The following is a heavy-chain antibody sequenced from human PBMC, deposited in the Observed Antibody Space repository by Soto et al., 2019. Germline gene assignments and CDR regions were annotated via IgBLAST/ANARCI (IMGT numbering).Heavy chain of an antibody. CDR2: IYYSGST. CDR3: ARIGDSLAPEQLDY. J-gene: IGHJ4*02. CDR1: GGSISSSSYY. V-gene: IGHV4-39*01. Sequence: QLQLQESGPGLVKPSETLSLTCTVSGGSISSSSYYWGWIRQPPGKGLEWIGSIYYSGSTYYNPPLQSRVTLAVDTSKNQFSLKLSSVTAADTAVYYCARIGDSLAPEQLDYWGQGTLVPVSS. D-gene: IGHD2-21*02.